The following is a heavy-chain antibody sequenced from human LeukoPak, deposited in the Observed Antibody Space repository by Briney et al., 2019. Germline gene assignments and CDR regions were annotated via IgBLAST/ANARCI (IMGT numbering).Heavy chain of an antibody. CDR2: IYYTGRT. D-gene: IGHD6-13*01. Sequence: SETLSLTCTVSGGSIRSSSYYWGWIRQPPGKGLEWIGSIYYTGRTYYNPSLKSRVTISVDTSKNQFSLKLSSVTAADTAVYYCASSRADAFDIWGQGTMVTVSS. J-gene: IGHJ3*02. CDR3: ASSRADAFDI. CDR1: GGSIRSSSYY. V-gene: IGHV4-39*07.